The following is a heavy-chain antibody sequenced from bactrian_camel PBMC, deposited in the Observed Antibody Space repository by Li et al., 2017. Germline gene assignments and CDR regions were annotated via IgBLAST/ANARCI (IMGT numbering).Heavy chain of an antibody. CDR2: TSRINIP. J-gene: IGHJ6*01. V-gene: IGHV3S53*01. D-gene: IGHD2*01. CDR3: AVHSRSGYCYVQPGALAFFGF. Sequence: HVQLVESGGGLVEAGGSLRLSREVRGNTDSSACLGWFRQAPGKEREGVAYTSRINIPIYADSVKGRFTVSRDNAKNTLYLRMNNLKSEDTAMYYCAVHSRSGYCYVQPGALAFFGFWGQGTQVTVS. CDR1: GNTDSSAC.